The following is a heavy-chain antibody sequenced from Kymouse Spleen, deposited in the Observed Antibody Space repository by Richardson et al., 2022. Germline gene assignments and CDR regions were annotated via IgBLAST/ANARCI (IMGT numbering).Heavy chain of an antibody. D-gene: IGHD6-13*01. CDR2: ISSSGSTI. CDR1: GFTFSDYY. V-gene: IGHV3-11*01. Sequence: QVQLVESGGGLVKPGGSLRLSCAASGFTFSDYYMSWIRQAPGKGLEWVSYISSSGSTIYYADSVKGRFTISRDNAKNSLYLQMNSLRAEDTAVYYCARASYSSSWYSYYYYYYGMDVWGQGTTVTVSS. J-gene: IGHJ6*02. CDR3: ARASYSSSWYSYYYYYYGMDV.